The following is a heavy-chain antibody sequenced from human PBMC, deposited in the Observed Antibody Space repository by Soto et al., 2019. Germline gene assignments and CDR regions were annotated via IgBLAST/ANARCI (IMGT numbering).Heavy chain of an antibody. D-gene: IGHD3-10*01. Sequence: HPGGSLRLSCAASGFSFSSYGMHWVRQAPGKGLEWVAVISPDGSNKDYADSVKGRFTISRDNSKNTLYLQMNSLRVEDTAVYYCAKSLGSMVRGVIRTSHVYYGMDVWGQGTTVTVSS. J-gene: IGHJ6*02. V-gene: IGHV3-30*18. CDR2: ISPDGSNK. CDR3: AKSLGSMVRGVIRTSHVYYGMDV. CDR1: GFSFSSYG.